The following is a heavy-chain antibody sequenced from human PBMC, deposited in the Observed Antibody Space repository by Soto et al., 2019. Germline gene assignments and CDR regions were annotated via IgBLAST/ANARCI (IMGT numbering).Heavy chain of an antibody. D-gene: IGHD6-13*01. J-gene: IGHJ4*02. Sequence: ASVKVSCKASGYTFTGYYMHWVRQAPGQGLEWMGWINPNSGGTNYAQKFQGRVTMTRDTSISTAYMELSRLRSDDTAVYYCASSGGIAAAGPSFDYWGQGTLVTVSS. CDR1: GYTFTGYY. V-gene: IGHV1-2*02. CDR2: INPNSGGT. CDR3: ASSGGIAAAGPSFDY.